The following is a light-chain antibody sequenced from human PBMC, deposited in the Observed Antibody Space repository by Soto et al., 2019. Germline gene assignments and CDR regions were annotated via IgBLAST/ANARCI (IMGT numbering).Light chain of an antibody. CDR3: QETYSTPHT. CDR2: AAS. J-gene: IGKJ2*01. V-gene: IGKV1-39*01. CDR1: QSISNY. Sequence: DIPMTQSPSSLSASVGDRVTITCRASQSISNYLNWYQQKPGKAPKLLIYAASRLQSGVPSRFSGSGSGTDFTLTISSLQPEDFAAYFCQETYSTPHTFGQGTKLEIK.